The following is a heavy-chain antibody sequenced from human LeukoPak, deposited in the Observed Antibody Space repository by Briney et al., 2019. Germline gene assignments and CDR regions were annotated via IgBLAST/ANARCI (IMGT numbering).Heavy chain of an antibody. J-gene: IGHJ4*02. CDR3: ARGRYDSSGYYYFDY. V-gene: IGHV1-8*03. Sequence: ASVKVSCKASGYTFTNYDINWVRQATGQGLEWMGWMNPNSANTGFAQKFQGRVTITRNTSISTAYMELSSLRSEDTAVYYCARGRYDSSGYYYFDYWGQGTLVTVSS. D-gene: IGHD3-22*01. CDR1: GYTFTNYD. CDR2: MNPNSANT.